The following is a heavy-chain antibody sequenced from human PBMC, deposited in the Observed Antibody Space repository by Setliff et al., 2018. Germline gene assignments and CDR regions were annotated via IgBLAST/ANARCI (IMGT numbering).Heavy chain of an antibody. Sequence: SETLSLTCNVSGGSISSDYWSWIRQPPGKALEWIGYFYHSACSNYNPSLKGRVTMSADTSKNQLYLSLTSVSVADTAMYYCARSHYYASGNSHYYYMDVWGKGTEVTVSS. CDR2: FYHSACS. J-gene: IGHJ6*03. CDR1: GGSISSDY. V-gene: IGHV4-59*08. CDR3: ARSHYYASGNSHYYYMDV. D-gene: IGHD3-10*01.